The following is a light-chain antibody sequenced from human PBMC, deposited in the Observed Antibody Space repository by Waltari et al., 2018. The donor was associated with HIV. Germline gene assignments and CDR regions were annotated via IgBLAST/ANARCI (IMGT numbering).Light chain of an antibody. Sequence: QSVLMPPPSVSGAPGQRVTIPCTGNNSNIGAGYDVHWYQQLPGTAPKILIYTNANRPSGVPDRFSGSKSGTSASLAITGLQAEDETDYYCQSFDTGLGVVFGGGTKVTVL. CDR2: TNA. V-gene: IGLV1-40*01. CDR1: NSNIGAGYD. J-gene: IGLJ2*01. CDR3: QSFDTGLGVV.